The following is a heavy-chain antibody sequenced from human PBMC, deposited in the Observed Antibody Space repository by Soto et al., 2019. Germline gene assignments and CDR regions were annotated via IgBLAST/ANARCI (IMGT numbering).Heavy chain of an antibody. Sequence: QVQLQESGPGLVKPSQTLSLTCTVSGGSISSGGYYWSWIRQHPGKGLEWIGYIYYSGSTYYNPSLESRVTISVDTSKNQFSLKLSSVTAADTAVYYCARDSRITMVRGGIDYWGQGTLVTVSS. CDR1: GGSISSGGYY. CDR3: ARDSRITMVRGGIDY. V-gene: IGHV4-31*03. CDR2: IYYSGST. D-gene: IGHD3-10*01. J-gene: IGHJ4*02.